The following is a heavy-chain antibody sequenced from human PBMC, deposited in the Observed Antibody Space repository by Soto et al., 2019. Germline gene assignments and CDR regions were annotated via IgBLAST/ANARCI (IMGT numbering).Heavy chain of an antibody. J-gene: IGHJ3*02. V-gene: IGHV4-30-2*01. D-gene: IGHD3-16*02. Sequence: SETLSLTCAVSGGSISSGGHSWRWIRQPPGKGLEWIGYIYHSGSTYYNPSLKSRVTISVDRSKNQFSLKLSSVTAAETAVYYCARVKTATHAFDIWGQGTMVT. CDR2: IYHSGST. CDR1: GGSISSGGHS. CDR3: ARVKTATHAFDI.